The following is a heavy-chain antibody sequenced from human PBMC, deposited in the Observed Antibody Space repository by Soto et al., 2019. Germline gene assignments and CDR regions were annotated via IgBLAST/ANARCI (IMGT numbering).Heavy chain of an antibody. CDR3: AKAGGGYCSSTSCYSDY. V-gene: IGHV3-23*01. Sequence: EVQLLESGGGLVQPGGSLRLSCAASGFTFSSYAMSWVRQAPGKGLEWVSAISGSGGSTYYADSVKGRFTISRDNSKNTLYLQMNSLRAEDTAVYYCAKAGGGYCSSTSCYSDYWGQGTLVTVSS. CDR1: GFTFSSYA. CDR2: ISGSGGST. D-gene: IGHD2-2*01. J-gene: IGHJ4*02.